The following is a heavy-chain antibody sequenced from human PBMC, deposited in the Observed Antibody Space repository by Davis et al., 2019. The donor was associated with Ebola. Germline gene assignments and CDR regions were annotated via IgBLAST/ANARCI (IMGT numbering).Heavy chain of an antibody. CDR1: GGTFSTYA. CDR2: IIPILGTA. J-gene: IGHJ1*01. V-gene: IGHV1-69*13. D-gene: IGHD6-6*01. Sequence: AASVKVSCKASGGTFSTYAISWVRQAPGQGLEWMGGIIPILGTANYAQKFQGRVTITADESTSTAYMELSSLRSDDTAVYYCARDLSGQLGRGAPQHWGQGTLVTVSS. CDR3: ARDLSGQLGRGAPQH.